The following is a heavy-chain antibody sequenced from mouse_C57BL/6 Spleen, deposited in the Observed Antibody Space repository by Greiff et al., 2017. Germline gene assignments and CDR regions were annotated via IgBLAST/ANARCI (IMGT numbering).Heavy chain of an antibody. CDR3: ARGDYYGSSPMDY. J-gene: IGHJ4*01. CDR1: GYSITSGYY. CDR2: ISYDGSN. D-gene: IGHD1-1*01. Sequence: DVQLQESGPGLVKPSQSLSLTCSVTGYSITSGYYWNWIRQFPGNKLEWMGYISYDGSNNYNPSLKNRISITRDTSKNQFFLKLNSVTTEDTATYYCARGDYYGSSPMDYWGQGTSVTVSS. V-gene: IGHV3-6*01.